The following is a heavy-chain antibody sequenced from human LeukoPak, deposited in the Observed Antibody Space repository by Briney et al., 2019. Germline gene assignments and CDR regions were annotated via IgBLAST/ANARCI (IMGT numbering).Heavy chain of an antibody. Sequence: GGSLRLSCAASGVIFSSDAMSWVRQAPGKGLEWVAVIWYDGSNKYYADSVKGRFTISRDNSKNTLYLQMNSLRAEDTAVYYCARPASSRYGNYFDYWGQGTLVTVSS. CDR1: GVIFSSDA. CDR3: ARPASSRYGNYFDY. CDR2: IWYDGSNK. V-gene: IGHV3-33*08. D-gene: IGHD6-13*01. J-gene: IGHJ4*02.